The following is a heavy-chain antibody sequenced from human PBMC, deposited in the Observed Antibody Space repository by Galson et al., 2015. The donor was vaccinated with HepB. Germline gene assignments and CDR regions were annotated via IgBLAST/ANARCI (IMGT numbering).Heavy chain of an antibody. CDR2: IGVRGTT. CDR3: AKGTTDIDY. D-gene: IGHD1-1*01. V-gene: IGHV3-23*01. Sequence: SLRLSCAASGFTFSRLGMAWVRQAPGKGLECVSAIGVRGTTDYSDSVKGRFIISRNNSKNMLYLQMNNLRAEDTAVYYWAKGTTDIDYWGQGTLVTVSS. J-gene: IGHJ4*02. CDR1: GFTFSRLG.